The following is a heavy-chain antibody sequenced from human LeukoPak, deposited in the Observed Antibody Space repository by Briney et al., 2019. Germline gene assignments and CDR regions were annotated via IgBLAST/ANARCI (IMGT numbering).Heavy chain of an antibody. V-gene: IGHV3-30*18. CDR3: AKRPSDYGDYVTYFDY. CDR1: GFSFISYG. CDR2: ISDDGRNK. D-gene: IGHD4-17*01. Sequence: GGSLRLSCAASGFSFISYGMHWVRQAPGKGLEWVGVISDDGRNKKYADSVKGRFTISRDNSKDTLYLQMNSLGDEDTAVYCCAKRPSDYGDYVTYFDYWGQGTLVTVSS. J-gene: IGHJ4*02.